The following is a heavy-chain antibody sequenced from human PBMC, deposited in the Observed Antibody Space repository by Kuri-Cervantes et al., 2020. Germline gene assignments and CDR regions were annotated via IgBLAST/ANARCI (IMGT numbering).Heavy chain of an antibody. CDR2: ISAYNGNT. CDR3: ARDWNQLWFGELLTTSYYYYGMDV. D-gene: IGHD3-10*01. Sequence: ASVKVSCKASGYTFTSYGINWVRQAPGQGLEWMGWISAYNGNTNYAQKLQGRVTMTTDTSTSTAYMELRSLRSDDTAVYYCARDWNQLWFGELLTTSYYYYGMDVWGQGTTVTVSS. J-gene: IGHJ6*02. V-gene: IGHV1-18*01. CDR1: GYTFTSYG.